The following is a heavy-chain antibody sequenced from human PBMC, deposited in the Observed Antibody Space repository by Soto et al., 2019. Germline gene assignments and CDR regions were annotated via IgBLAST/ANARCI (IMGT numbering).Heavy chain of an antibody. D-gene: IGHD3-10*01. V-gene: IGHV4-59*08. Sequence: PSETLSLICTVSGGSISSYYWSWIRQPPGKGLEWIGYIYYSGSTNYNPSLKSRVTISVDTSKNQFSLKLSSVTAADTAVYYCASGRFGELFTVENWGQGTLVTVSS. CDR2: IYYSGST. J-gene: IGHJ4*02. CDR1: GGSISSYY. CDR3: ASGRFGELFTVEN.